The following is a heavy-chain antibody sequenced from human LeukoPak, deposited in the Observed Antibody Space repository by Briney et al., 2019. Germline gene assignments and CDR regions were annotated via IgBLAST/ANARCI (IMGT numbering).Heavy chain of an antibody. CDR1: GCTFTGYY. V-gene: IGHV1-2*02. J-gene: IGHJ4*02. CDR3: ARDSGYSSGWYFAY. Sequence: GASVKVSCKASGCTFTGYYMHWVRQAPGQGLEWMGWINPNSGGTNYAQKFQGRVTMTRDTSISTAYMELSRLRSDDTAVYYCARDSGYSSGWYFAYWGQGTLVTVSS. CDR2: INPNSGGT. D-gene: IGHD6-19*01.